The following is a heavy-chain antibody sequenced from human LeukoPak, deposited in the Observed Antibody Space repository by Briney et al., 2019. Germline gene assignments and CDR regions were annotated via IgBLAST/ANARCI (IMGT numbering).Heavy chain of an antibody. CDR3: ARENYDILTGYYKDELDY. J-gene: IGHJ4*02. Sequence: ASVKVSCKASGYTFTSYGISWVRQAPGQGLEWMGWISAYNGNTNYAQKLQGRVTMTTDTSTSTAYMELRSLRSDDTAVYYCARENYDILTGYYKDELDYWGQGTLVTVSS. D-gene: IGHD3-9*01. V-gene: IGHV1-18*01. CDR1: GYTFTSYG. CDR2: ISAYNGNT.